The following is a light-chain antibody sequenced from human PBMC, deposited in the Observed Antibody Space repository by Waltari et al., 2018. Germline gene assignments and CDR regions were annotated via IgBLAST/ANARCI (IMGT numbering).Light chain of an antibody. CDR1: SGHSNYA. CDR3: QTCASGIVV. Sequence: QLVVTQSPSASASLGASVKLTCTLSSGHSNYAIAWHRQQPEKGPRYLMKVKSDGSHTKGDGIPDRFSGSSSGAERYLTISSLQSEDEADYYCQTCASGIVVFGGGTKLTVL. V-gene: IGLV4-69*01. CDR2: VKSDGSH. J-gene: IGLJ2*01.